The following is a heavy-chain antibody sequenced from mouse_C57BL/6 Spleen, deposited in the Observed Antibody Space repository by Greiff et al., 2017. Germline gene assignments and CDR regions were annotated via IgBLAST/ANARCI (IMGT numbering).Heavy chain of an antibody. CDR2: IDPSDSYT. Sequence: QVHVKQPGAELVMPGASVKLSCKASGYTFTSYWMHWVKQRPGQGLEWIGEIDPSDSYTNYNPKFKGKSTLTVDKSSSTAYMPLSSLTSEDSAVYYCARTPPYYGSTGWYFDVWGTGTTVTVSS. V-gene: IGHV1-69*01. CDR3: ARTPPYYGSTGWYFDV. J-gene: IGHJ1*03. CDR1: GYTFTSYW. D-gene: IGHD1-1*01.